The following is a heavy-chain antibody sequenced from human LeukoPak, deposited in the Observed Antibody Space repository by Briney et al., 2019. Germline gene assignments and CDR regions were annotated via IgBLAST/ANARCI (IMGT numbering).Heavy chain of an antibody. CDR1: GFTFSSYS. CDR2: ISSSSSTI. D-gene: IGHD4-17*01. Sequence: GGSLRLSCAASGFTFSSYSMNWVRQAPGKGLEWVSYISSSSSTIYYADSVKGRFTISRANAKNSLYLQMNSLRAEDTAVYYCARERYGDLDYWGQGPLVTVSS. J-gene: IGHJ4*02. V-gene: IGHV3-48*01. CDR3: ARERYGDLDY.